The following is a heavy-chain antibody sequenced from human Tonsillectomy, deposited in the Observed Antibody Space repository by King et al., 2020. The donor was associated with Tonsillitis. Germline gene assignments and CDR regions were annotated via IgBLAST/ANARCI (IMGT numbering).Heavy chain of an antibody. CDR2: IWYDGSNK. J-gene: IGHJ5*02. Sequence: QLVQSGGGVVQPGRSLRLSCAASGFTFSSYDMHWVRQAPGKGLEWVAVIWYDGSNKYFADSVKGRFTISRDNSKNTVYLQMNSLRAEDTAVYYCAREVAATPNWFDPWGQGTLVTVSS. D-gene: IGHD1-26*01. V-gene: IGHV3-33*01. CDR3: AREVAATPNWFDP. CDR1: GFTFSSYD.